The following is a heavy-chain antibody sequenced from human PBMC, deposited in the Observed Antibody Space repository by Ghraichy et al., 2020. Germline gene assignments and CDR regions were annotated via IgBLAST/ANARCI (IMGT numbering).Heavy chain of an antibody. J-gene: IGHJ4*02. Sequence: SCAASGFTFSSYAMHWVRQAPGKGLEWVAVISYDGSNKYYADSVKGRFTISRDNSKNTLYLQMNSLRAEDTAVYYCARALTTVGDYWGQGTLVTVSS. D-gene: IGHD4-23*01. CDR1: GFTFSSYA. V-gene: IGHV3-30*04. CDR3: ARALTTVGDY. CDR2: ISYDGSNK.